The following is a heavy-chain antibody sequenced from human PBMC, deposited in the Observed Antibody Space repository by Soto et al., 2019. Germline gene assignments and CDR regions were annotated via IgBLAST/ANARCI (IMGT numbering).Heavy chain of an antibody. Sequence: SETLSLTCSVSGASMTNYYGSWVRQSPGKGLEWIGYMFYTGRSNYNPSLKSRVAISIDTSKNQIYLNLRSVTAADTAVYYCVRSGHSFGGVVWGQGTLVTVS. D-gene: IGHD3-16*01. V-gene: IGHV4-59*13. CDR2: MFYTGRS. CDR3: VRSGHSFGGVV. J-gene: IGHJ4*02. CDR1: GASMTNYY.